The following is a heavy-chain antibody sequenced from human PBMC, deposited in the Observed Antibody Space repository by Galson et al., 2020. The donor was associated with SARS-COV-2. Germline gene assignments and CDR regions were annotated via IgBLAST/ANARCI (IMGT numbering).Heavy chain of an antibody. CDR3: AKSRATECELLDDY. J-gene: IGHJ4*02. CDR1: GFTFSRFG. D-gene: IGHD1-26*01. CDR2: IFYDGNIR. Sequence: GESLKISCAASGFTFSRFGMHWVRQGPGKGLEWVADIFYDGNIRYYADSVRGRFSISRDNSKSTVYLQMNNLRVEDTALYYCAKSRATECELLDDYWGQGTLVTVSS. V-gene: IGHV3-33*06.